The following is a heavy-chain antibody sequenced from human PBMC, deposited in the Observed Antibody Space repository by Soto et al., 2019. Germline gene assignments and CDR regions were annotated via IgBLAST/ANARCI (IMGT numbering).Heavy chain of an antibody. V-gene: IGHV3-23*01. Sequence: PGGSLRLSGAASGFTFSTYTMSWVRQAPGKGLEWVSAISGSGGSPSYADSVQGRFTISRDNPKNTLYLQMNSLRAGDTAWYYCAKARFSNTTSSAFDNWGQDTLFTVSS. CDR1: GFTFSTYT. J-gene: IGHJ1*01. CDR3: AKARFSNTTSSAFDN. D-gene: IGHD2-2*01. CDR2: ISGSGGSP.